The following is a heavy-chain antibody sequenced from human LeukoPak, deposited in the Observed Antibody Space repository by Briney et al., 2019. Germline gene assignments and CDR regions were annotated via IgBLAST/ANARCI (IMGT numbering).Heavy chain of an antibody. CDR2: IYTSGST. V-gene: IGHV4-61*02. D-gene: IGHD3-3*01. Sequence: SQTLSLTCTVSGGSISSGSYYWCWIRQPAGKGLEWIGRIYTSGSTNYNPSLKSRVTISVDTSKNQFSLKLSSVTAADTAVYYCAMTYYDFWSGYSSFDYWGQGTLVTVSS. CDR3: AMTYYDFWSGYSSFDY. J-gene: IGHJ4*02. CDR1: GGSISSGSYY.